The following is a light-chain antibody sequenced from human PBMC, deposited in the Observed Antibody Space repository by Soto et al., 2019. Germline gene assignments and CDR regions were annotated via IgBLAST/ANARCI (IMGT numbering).Light chain of an antibody. CDR1: QSISSW. Sequence: DIPMTQSPSTLSASVGDRVTITCRASQSISSWLAWYQQKPGKAPKLLIYDASSLESGVPSRFSGSGSDTAFNLNINNLQPDDFATYHCEQYNRYPLTFGGGTKVEIK. V-gene: IGKV1-5*01. J-gene: IGKJ4*01. CDR2: DAS. CDR3: EQYNRYPLT.